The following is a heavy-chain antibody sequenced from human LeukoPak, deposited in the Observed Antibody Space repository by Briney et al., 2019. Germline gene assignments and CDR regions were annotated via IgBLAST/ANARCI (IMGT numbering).Heavy chain of an antibody. J-gene: IGHJ5*02. CDR2: INHSGST. D-gene: IGHD1-26*01. CDR1: GGSFSGYY. Sequence: PSETLSLTCAVYGGSFSGYYWSWIRQPPGKGLEWIGEINHSGSTNYNPSLKSRVTISVDTSKNQFSLKLSSVTAADTAVYYCASRGVGASENHHPRSPKNWFDPWGRGTLVTVSS. V-gene: IGHV4-34*01. CDR3: ASRGVGASENHHPRSPKNWFDP.